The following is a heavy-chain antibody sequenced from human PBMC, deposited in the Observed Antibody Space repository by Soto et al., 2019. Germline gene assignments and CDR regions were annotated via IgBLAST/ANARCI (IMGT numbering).Heavy chain of an antibody. J-gene: IGHJ5*02. CDR1: GYSFTDYY. CDR3: ARVGPTGWFDP. CDR2: INTKTGGT. Sequence: QVHLVQSGAEVKKPGASVKVSCKASGYSFTDYYMHWVRQAPGQGLEWMGWINTKTGGTNYAQRVQGRVTLAGGNVIKPAFMGLSRPRLDGPAVFYCARVGPTGWFDPWGQGTVVTVSS. V-gene: IGHV1-2*02.